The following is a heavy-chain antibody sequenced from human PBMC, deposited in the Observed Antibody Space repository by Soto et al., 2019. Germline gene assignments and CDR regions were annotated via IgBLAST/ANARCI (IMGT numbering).Heavy chain of an antibody. D-gene: IGHD3-10*01. J-gene: IGHJ6*03. CDR1: GFTSSSYA. CDR3: DYYGSGAGNYYYYMDV. V-gene: IGHV3-23*01. Sequence: PGGSLRLSCAASGFTSSSYAMSWVRQAPGKGLKKVSAISGSGGSTYYADSVKDRFTISRDNSKNTLYLEMNSLRAKDTAVYYCDYYGSGAGNYYYYMDVWGKGTTVTVSS. CDR2: ISGSGGST.